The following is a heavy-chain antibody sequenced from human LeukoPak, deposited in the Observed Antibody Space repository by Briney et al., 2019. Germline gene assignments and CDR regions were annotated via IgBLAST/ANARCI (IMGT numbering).Heavy chain of an antibody. J-gene: IGHJ3*02. CDR2: ISSSGSTI. CDR3: ARDGGNWNDEEGFDI. Sequence: GGSLRLSCAASGFTFSSYAMSWIRQAPGKGLEWVSYISSSGSTIYYADSVKGRFTISRDNAKNSLYLQMNSLRAEDTAVYYCARDGGNWNDEEGFDIWGQGTMVTVSS. D-gene: IGHD1-20*01. V-gene: IGHV3-11*01. CDR1: GFTFSSYA.